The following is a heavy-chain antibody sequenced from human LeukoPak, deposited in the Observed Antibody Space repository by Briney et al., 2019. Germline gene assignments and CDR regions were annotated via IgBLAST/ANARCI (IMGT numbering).Heavy chain of an antibody. CDR1: GFTFSSYA. D-gene: IGHD2-2*01. Sequence: TGGSLRLSCAASGFTFSSYAMSWVRQAPGRGLEWDSAISGSGGSTYYADSVKGRFTISRDNSKNTLYLQMNSLRAEDTAVYYSAKLMAPAAVFDYWGQGTLVTVSS. CDR2: ISGSGGST. J-gene: IGHJ4*02. CDR3: AKLMAPAAVFDY. V-gene: IGHV3-23*01.